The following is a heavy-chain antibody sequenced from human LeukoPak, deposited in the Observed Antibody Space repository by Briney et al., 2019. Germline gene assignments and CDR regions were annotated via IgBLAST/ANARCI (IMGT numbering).Heavy chain of an antibody. CDR3: ARIMVFYYYGMDV. CDR2: IKQDGSEK. V-gene: IGHV3-7*01. J-gene: IGHJ6*02. Sequence: GGSLRLSCVASGLKFRNYGMHWVRRAPGKGLEWVANIKQDGSEKYYVDSVKGRFTISRDNAKNSLYLQMNSLRAEDTAVYYCARIMVFYYYGMDVWGQGTTVTVS. D-gene: IGHD2-8*01. CDR1: GLKFRNYG.